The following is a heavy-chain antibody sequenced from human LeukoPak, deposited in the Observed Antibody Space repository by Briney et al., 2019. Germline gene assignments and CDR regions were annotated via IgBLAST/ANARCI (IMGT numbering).Heavy chain of an antibody. Sequence: ASVKDSCKVSGYTLIELSMHWVRPAPGKGLEWMGGFDPEDGETIYAQKFQGRVTMTEDTSTDTAYMELSSLRSEDTAVYYCATAPRVVPAIGWFDPWCQGTLVTVSS. V-gene: IGHV1-24*01. CDR3: ATAPRVVPAIGWFDP. D-gene: IGHD2-2*01. J-gene: IGHJ5*02. CDR2: FDPEDGET. CDR1: GYTLIELS.